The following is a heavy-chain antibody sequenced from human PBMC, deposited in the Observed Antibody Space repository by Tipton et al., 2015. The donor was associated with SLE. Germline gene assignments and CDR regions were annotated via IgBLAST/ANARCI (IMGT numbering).Heavy chain of an antibody. CDR1: GGSISSHY. D-gene: IGHD4-17*01. CDR3: ARWMGYGDYWYFDL. Sequence: TLSLTCTVSGGSISSHYWSWIRQPPGKGLEWIGYIYTSGSTNYNPSLKSRVTISADTSKNHLSLKLSSVTAADTAVYYCARWMGYGDYWYFDLWGRGTLVTVSS. CDR2: IYTSGST. J-gene: IGHJ2*01. V-gene: IGHV4-4*09.